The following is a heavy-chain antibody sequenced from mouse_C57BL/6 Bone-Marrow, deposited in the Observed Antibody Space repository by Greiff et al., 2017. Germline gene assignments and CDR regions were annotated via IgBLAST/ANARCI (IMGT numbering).Heavy chain of an antibody. V-gene: IGHV1-55*01. CDR1: GYTFTSYW. Sequence: QVQLQQPGAELVKPGASVKMSCKASGYTFTSYWITWVKQRPGQGLEWIGDIYPGSGSTNYNGKFKSKDTLTVDTSSSTAYMQLSSLTSEDSAVXYCARGGAIYYDYDVLLAMDYWGQGTSVTVSS. CDR3: ARGGAIYYDYDVLLAMDY. J-gene: IGHJ4*01. CDR2: IYPGSGST. D-gene: IGHD2-4*01.